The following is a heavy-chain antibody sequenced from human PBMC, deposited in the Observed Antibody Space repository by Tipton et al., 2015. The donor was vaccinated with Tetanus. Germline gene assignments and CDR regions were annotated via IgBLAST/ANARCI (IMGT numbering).Heavy chain of an antibody. CDR2: IYTSGST. J-gene: IGHJ3*02. V-gene: IGHV4-4*07. D-gene: IGHD3-10*01. CDR3: ASHYGSGSDDAFDI. CDR1: GGSISNYY. Sequence: TLSLTCTVSGGSISNYYWSWIRQPAGKGLEWIGRIYTSGSTNYNPSPKSRVTMSVDTSKNQFSLKLSSVTAADTALYYCASHYGSGSDDAFDIWGQGTMVTVSS.